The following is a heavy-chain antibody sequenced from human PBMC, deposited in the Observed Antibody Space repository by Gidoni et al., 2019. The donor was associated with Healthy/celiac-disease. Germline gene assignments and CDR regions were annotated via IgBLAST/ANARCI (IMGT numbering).Heavy chain of an antibody. V-gene: IGHV3-33*01. D-gene: IGHD6-13*01. CDR3: ARERIAAVGTFYFHY. CDR1: GFTFRSYG. CDR2: IWYDGSNK. J-gene: IGHJ4*02. Sequence: QVQLVESGGGVVQPGRSLRLSCAASGFTFRSYGVHWVLQAPGKGLEWVAVIWYDGSNKYYADSVKGRFTISRDNSKNTLYRQMTSLRAEDTAMYYCARERIAAVGTFYFHYWGQGTLVTVSS.